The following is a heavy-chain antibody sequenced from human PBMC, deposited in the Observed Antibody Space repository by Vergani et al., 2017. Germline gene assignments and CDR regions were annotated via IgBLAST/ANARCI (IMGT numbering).Heavy chain of an antibody. CDR2: IHYSENT. CDR1: FDSIRNLY. Sequence: QVQLQESGPGLVKSSETLSLTCSVSFDSIRNLYCNWIRQPPGKGLEWIGSIHYSENTNYNPSLKTRVTISVDTSKNQFSLTLTSVTAADTAVYYCARGPNWVVPAERSFDYWGQGTLVTVSS. J-gene: IGHJ4*02. CDR3: ARGPNWVVPAERSFDY. V-gene: IGHV4-59*11. D-gene: IGHD2-2*01.